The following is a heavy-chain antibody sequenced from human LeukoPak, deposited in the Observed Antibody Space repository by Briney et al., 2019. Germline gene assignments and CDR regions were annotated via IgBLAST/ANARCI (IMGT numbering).Heavy chain of an antibody. Sequence: GGSLRLSCATSGFIFSNYWMTWVRQVPGKGLEWVASISQDGAARTYLDSVKGRFTISRDNAKNSLYLQMNSLRAEDTAVYYCARERDSSGWQWDPYYFDYWGQGTLVTVSS. CDR3: ARERDSSGWQWDPYYFDY. CDR1: GFIFSNYW. D-gene: IGHD6-19*01. V-gene: IGHV3-7*01. J-gene: IGHJ4*02. CDR2: ISQDGAAR.